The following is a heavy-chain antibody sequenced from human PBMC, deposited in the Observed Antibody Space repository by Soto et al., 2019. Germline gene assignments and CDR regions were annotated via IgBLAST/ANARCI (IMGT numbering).Heavy chain of an antibody. Sequence: LRLSCAASGFTFSSYGMHWVRQAPGKGLEWVAVISYDGSNKYYADSVKGRFTISRDNSKNTLYLQMNSLRAEDTAVYYRAKDLRYYDFWSATNYYYYGMDVWGQGTTVTVSS. CDR2: ISYDGSNK. CDR3: AKDLRYYDFWSATNYYYYGMDV. CDR1: GFTFSSYG. J-gene: IGHJ6*02. D-gene: IGHD3-3*01. V-gene: IGHV3-30*18.